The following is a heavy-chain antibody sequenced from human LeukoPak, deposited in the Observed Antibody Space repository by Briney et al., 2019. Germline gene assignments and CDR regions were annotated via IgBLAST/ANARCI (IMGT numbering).Heavy chain of an antibody. Sequence: PSQTLSLTCTVSGGSISSGDYYWSWIRQPPGKGLEWIGYIYDSGSTYYNPSPKSRVTISVDTSKNQFSLKLSSVTAADMAVYYCAIFPVPAAMDADYWGQGTLVTVSS. D-gene: IGHD2-2*01. CDR1: GGSISSGDYY. V-gene: IGHV4-30-4*08. J-gene: IGHJ4*02. CDR3: AIFPVPAAMDADY. CDR2: IYDSGST.